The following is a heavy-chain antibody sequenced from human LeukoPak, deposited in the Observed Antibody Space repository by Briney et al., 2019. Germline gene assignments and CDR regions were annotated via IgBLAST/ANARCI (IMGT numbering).Heavy chain of an antibody. CDR3: ARDPPTPD. CDR2: TSGDNTKA. CDR1: GFELTDYG. J-gene: IGHJ4*02. V-gene: IGHV1-18*01. Sequence: ASVKVSCKASGFELTDYGISWVRQAPGQGLEWVGWTSGDNTKANNAQKFQGRVFFTTDTSTSTAYMELSSLRSEDTAVYYCARDPPTPDWGQGTLVTVSS.